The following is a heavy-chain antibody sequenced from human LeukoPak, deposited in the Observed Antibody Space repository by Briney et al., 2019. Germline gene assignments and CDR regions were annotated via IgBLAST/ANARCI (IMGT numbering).Heavy chain of an antibody. CDR1: KFDFSDYY. J-gene: IGHJ4*02. CDR3: AREMGGDYGSGTFFDL. D-gene: IGHD3-10*01. CDR2: ISSGGETK. Sequence: PGGSLRLSCAASKFDFSDYYMSCVRQAPGKGLEWVSYISSGGETKYYADSVKGRFTISRDNANNSLYLQMNNLRAEDTTVYYCAREMGGDYGSGTFFDLWGQGNMVTVSS. V-gene: IGHV3-11*01.